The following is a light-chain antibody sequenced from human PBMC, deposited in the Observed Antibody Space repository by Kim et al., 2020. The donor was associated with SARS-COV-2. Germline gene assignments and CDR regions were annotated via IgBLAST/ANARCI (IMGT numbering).Light chain of an antibody. CDR3: QQYDTCWT. V-gene: IGKV1-5*01. Sequence: SAAVGDRVTITGRASQSISSWLAWYQQKPGKAPTRLIHDVSTLESGVPSRFSGSGSGTEFTLIISSLQPDDFATYYCQQYDTCWTFGQGTKVDIK. J-gene: IGKJ1*01. CDR1: QSISSW. CDR2: DVS.